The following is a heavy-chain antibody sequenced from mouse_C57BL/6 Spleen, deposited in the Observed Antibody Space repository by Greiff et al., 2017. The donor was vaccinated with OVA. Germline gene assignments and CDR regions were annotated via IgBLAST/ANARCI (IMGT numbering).Heavy chain of an antibody. D-gene: IGHD1-1*01. CDR3: AREFYGSWSSWFAY. CDR1: GYAFSSSW. Sequence: QVQLQQSGPELVKPGASVKISCKASGYAFSSSWMNWVKQRPGKGLEWIGRIYPGDGDTNYNGKFKGKATLTADKSSSTAYMQLSSLTSEDSAVYLWAREFYGSWSSWFAYWGQGTLVTVSA. V-gene: IGHV1-82*01. J-gene: IGHJ3*01. CDR2: IYPGDGDT.